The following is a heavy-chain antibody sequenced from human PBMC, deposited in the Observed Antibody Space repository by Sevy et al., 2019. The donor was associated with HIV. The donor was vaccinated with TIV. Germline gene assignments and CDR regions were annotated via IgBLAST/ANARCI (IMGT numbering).Heavy chain of an antibody. Sequence: GGSLRLSCAVSGFTFSRYAMHWVRQAPGKGLEGVAVMSYDGGNKYYADSVKGRFTISRDNSKNTLFLHMNSLRAEDTAVYYCARIGMGQTYGTPPWYWGQGTLVTVS. V-gene: IGHV3-30-3*01. CDR3: ARIGMGQTYGTPPWY. D-gene: IGHD3-10*01. CDR2: MSYDGGNK. J-gene: IGHJ4*02. CDR1: GFTFSRYA.